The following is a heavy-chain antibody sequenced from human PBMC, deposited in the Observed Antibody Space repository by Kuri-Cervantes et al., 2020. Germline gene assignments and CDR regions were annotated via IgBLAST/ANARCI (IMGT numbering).Heavy chain of an antibody. CDR2: FYYSGKT. V-gene: IGHV4-59*01. J-gene: IGHJ4*02. Sequence: SETLSLTCTVSGGSITSDYWNWIRQPPGKGLEWIGQFYYSGKTKYNPSLKSRVTILVSTSKNQLSLKLSSVTAADTAVYYCARGSVSCSGGSCYSLWGQGTLVTVSS. D-gene: IGHD2-15*01. CDR1: GGSITSDY. CDR3: ARGSVSCSGGSCYSL.